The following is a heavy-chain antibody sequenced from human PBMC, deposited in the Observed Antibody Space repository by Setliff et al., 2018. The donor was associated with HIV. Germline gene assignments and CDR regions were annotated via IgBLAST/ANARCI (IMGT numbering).Heavy chain of an antibody. CDR2: ISGSGGST. Sequence: PGGSLRLSCAASGLTDTYNYMSWVRQAPGKGLEWVSVISGSGGSTYYADSVKGRFTISRDNSKNTLYLQMNSLRAEDTAVYYCAKDPTTGAVAVYYFDYWGQGTLVTVSS. D-gene: IGHD6-19*01. V-gene: IGHV3-23*01. CDR1: GLTDTYNY. J-gene: IGHJ4*02. CDR3: AKDPTTGAVAVYYFDY.